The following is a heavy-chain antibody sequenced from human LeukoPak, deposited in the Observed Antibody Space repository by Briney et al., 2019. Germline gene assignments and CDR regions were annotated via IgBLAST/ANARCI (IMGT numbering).Heavy chain of an antibody. CDR2: FDPEDGET. CDR1: GYTFTSYG. V-gene: IGHV1-24*01. D-gene: IGHD3/OR15-3a*01. Sequence: ASVKVSCKASGYTFTSYGISWVRQAPGKGLEWMGGFDPEDGETIYAQKFQGRVTMTEDTSTDTAYMELSSLRSEDTAVYYCATDLAVFGPSSPYWGQGTLVTVSS. J-gene: IGHJ4*02. CDR3: ATDLAVFGPSSPY.